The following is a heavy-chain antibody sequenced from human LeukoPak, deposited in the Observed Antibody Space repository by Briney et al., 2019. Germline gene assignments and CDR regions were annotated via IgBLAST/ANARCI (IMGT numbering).Heavy chain of an antibody. Sequence: RGTLRLSCAASGFTFSSYSITWVRLAPAQAQGCVSSISSSSSNIYYADSVKGRFTISRDNAKNSLYLQMNSLRAEDTAVYYCARGCSGGSCSSYYYYGMDVWGQGTTVTVSS. V-gene: IGHV3-21*01. CDR1: GFTFSSYS. D-gene: IGHD2-15*01. J-gene: IGHJ6*02. CDR3: ARGCSGGSCSSYYYYGMDV. CDR2: ISSSSSNI.